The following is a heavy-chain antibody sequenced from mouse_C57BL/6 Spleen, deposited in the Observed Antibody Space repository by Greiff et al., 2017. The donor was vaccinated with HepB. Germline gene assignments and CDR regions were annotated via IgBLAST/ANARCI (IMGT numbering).Heavy chain of an antibody. CDR3: ARGGNGNQFAY. V-gene: IGHV1-52*01. CDR2: IDPSDSET. D-gene: IGHD2-1*01. J-gene: IGHJ3*01. CDR1: GYTFTSYW. Sequence: QVQLQQPGAELVRPGSSVKLSCKASGYTFTSYWMHWVKQRPIQGLEWIGNIDPSDSETHYNQKFKDKATLTVDKSSSTAYMQLSSLTSEDSAVYYCARGGNGNQFAYWGQGTLVTVSA.